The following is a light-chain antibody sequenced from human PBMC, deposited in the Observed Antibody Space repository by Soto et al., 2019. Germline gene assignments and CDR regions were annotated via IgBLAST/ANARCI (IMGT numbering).Light chain of an antibody. CDR2: DNN. J-gene: IGLJ2*01. Sequence: QLVLTQPPSVSGAPGQRVTISCTGSTSNIGARYDVHWYQQLPGTAPKLLIYDNNNRPSGVPDRFSGSKSGTSASLAISGLRAEDEADYYCHSYDSSLSAVIFGGGTKVTVL. V-gene: IGLV1-40*01. CDR3: HSYDSSLSAVI. CDR1: TSNIGARYD.